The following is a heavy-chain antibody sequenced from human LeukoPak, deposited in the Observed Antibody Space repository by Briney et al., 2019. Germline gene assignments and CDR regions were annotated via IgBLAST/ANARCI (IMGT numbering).Heavy chain of an antibody. D-gene: IGHD6-13*01. CDR1: GFTFSSYA. Sequence: GGSLRLSCAASGFTFSSYAMSWVRQAPGKGLEWVAVISYDGSNKYYADSVKGRFTISRDNSKNTLYLQMNSLRAEDTAVYYCARNGPYSSSWYYYYYGMDVWGQGTTVTVSS. CDR2: ISYDGSNK. J-gene: IGHJ6*02. CDR3: ARNGPYSSSWYYYYYGMDV. V-gene: IGHV3-30-3*01.